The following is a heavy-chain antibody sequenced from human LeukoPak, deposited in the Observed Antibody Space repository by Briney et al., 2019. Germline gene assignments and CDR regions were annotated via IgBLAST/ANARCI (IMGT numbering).Heavy chain of an antibody. V-gene: IGHV3-11*01. CDR1: GFSFSDYY. Sequence: GGSLRLSCVACGFSFSDYYMSWIGQAPGRGLEWISYISGSGSDLYYADSVKGRFTISRDNANNSLYLQMNSLRAEDTAVYYCARSIGYYYTMDVWGQGTTVTVSS. J-gene: IGHJ6*02. D-gene: IGHD3-22*01. CDR3: ARSIGYYYTMDV. CDR2: ISGSGSDL.